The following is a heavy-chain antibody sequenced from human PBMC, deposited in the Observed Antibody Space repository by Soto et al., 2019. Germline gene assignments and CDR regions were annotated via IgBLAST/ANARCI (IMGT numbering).Heavy chain of an antibody. CDR2: ISGSGRAT. V-gene: IGHV3-23*01. CDR1: GFTIGSFA. CDR3: AKGQPYYDFRLEY. D-gene: IGHD3-3*01. J-gene: IGHJ4*02. Sequence: VVLLRLSCAASGFTIGSFAMSWVSQAPGKGLEWVSTISGSGRATYYADSVKGRFTISRDNSKNTLYLQMNSLRAEDMAVYYCAKGQPYYDFRLEYRGQGTLVTVTS.